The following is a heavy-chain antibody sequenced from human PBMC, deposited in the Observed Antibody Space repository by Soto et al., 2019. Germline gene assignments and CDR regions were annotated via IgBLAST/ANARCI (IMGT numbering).Heavy chain of an antibody. CDR2: IYDSGST. V-gene: IGHV4-31*03. Sequence: QVQLQESGPGLVKPSQTLSLTCTVSGGSISNGRYYWTWIRQHPGKGLEWIGYIYDSGSTYYNPSLKSRGTKSTDTFKNQFSLGLASVAVADTAVYYCARDRPLGGYHTYGDHVGFLDFWGQGTRVTVSS. D-gene: IGHD4-17*01. CDR1: GGSISNGRYY. CDR3: ARDRPLGGYHTYGDHVGFLDF. J-gene: IGHJ4*02.